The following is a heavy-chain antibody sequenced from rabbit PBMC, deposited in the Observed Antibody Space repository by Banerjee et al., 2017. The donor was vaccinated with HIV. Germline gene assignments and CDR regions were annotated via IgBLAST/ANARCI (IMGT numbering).Heavy chain of an antibody. CDR3: ARGVGSSGYPYYFNL. D-gene: IGHD1-1*01. Sequence: QEQLVESGGGLVQPEGSLTLTCTASGFSFSSSYYMCWVSQAPGKGLELIGCIVTGSGSTWYASWVNGRFTISRSTSLNTVDLKMTSLTAADTATYFCARGVGSSGYPYYFNLWGPGTLVTVS. J-gene: IGHJ4*01. CDR2: IVTGSGST. V-gene: IGHV1S43*01. CDR1: GFSFSSSYY.